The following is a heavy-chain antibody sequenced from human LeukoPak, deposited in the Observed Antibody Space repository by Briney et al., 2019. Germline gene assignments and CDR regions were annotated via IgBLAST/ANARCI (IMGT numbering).Heavy chain of an antibody. D-gene: IGHD6-19*01. CDR1: GYTFTGYH. Sequence: ASVKVSCKASGYTFTGYHMHWVRQAPGQGLEWMGWINPNSGGANYAQKFQGRVTMTRDTSISTAYMELSRLRSDDTAVYYCARGRNIAVAGTRWFDPWGKGTLVTVSS. CDR3: ARGRNIAVAGTRWFDP. J-gene: IGHJ5*02. V-gene: IGHV1-2*02. CDR2: INPNSGGA.